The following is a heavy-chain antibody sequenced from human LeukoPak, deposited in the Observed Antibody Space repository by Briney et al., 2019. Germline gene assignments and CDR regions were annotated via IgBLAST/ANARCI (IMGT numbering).Heavy chain of an antibody. D-gene: IGHD3-10*01. Sequence: GGSLRLSCAASGFSLSDYYVSWVRQAPGKGLEWVSYISSSSSYTINADSVKGRFTVFRDNAKNLVFLQMNRLRVEDTAVYYCARDRGDSGSSDYRGQGTLVTVSS. CDR1: GFSLSDYY. V-gene: IGHV3-11*06. CDR3: ARDRGDSGSSDY. J-gene: IGHJ4*02. CDR2: ISSSSSYT.